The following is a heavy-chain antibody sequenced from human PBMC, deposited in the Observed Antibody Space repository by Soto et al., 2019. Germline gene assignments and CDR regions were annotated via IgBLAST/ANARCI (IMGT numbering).Heavy chain of an antibody. CDR1: GGTFSSYA. J-gene: IGHJ6*02. CDR3: ASGYITMVRGVIQHYYYYGMDV. CDR2: IIPIFGTA. Sequence: QVQLVQSGAEVKKPGSSVKVSCKASGGTFSSYAISWVRQAPGQGLEWMGGIIPIFGTANYAQKFQGRVTITADESTSTAYMELSSLRSEDTAVYYCASGYITMVRGVIQHYYYYGMDVWGQGTTVTVSS. D-gene: IGHD3-10*01. V-gene: IGHV1-69*01.